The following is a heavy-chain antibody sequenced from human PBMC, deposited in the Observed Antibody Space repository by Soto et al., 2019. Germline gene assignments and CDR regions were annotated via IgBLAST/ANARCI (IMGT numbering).Heavy chain of an antibody. CDR3: ARPEVYGSSSVLGFDY. Sequence: GASVKVSCKASGYTFTSYAMHWVRQAPGQRLEWMGWINAGNGNTKYSQKFQGRVTITRDTSASTAYMELSSLRSEDTAVYYCARPEVYGSSSVLGFDYWGQGTLVTVSS. J-gene: IGHJ4*02. CDR2: INAGNGNT. CDR1: GYTFTSYA. V-gene: IGHV1-3*01. D-gene: IGHD6-6*01.